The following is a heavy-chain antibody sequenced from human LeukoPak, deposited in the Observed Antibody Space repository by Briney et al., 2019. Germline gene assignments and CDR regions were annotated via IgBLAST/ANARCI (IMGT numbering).Heavy chain of an antibody. CDR1: GGSISSGGYY. CDR2: IYYSGST. J-gene: IGHJ4*02. V-gene: IGHV4-31*03. CDR3: AREGDYSGSGDYYLDY. Sequence: SETLSLTCTVSGGSISSGGYYWSWVRQHPGKGLEWIGYIYYSGSTYYNPSLKSRVTMSVDTSKDQFSLKLSSVTAADTAVYYCAREGDYSGSGDYYLDYWGQGILVTVSS. D-gene: IGHD3-10*01.